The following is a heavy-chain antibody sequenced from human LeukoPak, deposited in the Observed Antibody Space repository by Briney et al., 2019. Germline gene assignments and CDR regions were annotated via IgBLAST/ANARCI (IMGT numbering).Heavy chain of an antibody. CDR3: ARAYYYGSGSYGLDY. CDR1: GASISSSF. CDR2: IHYTGGT. J-gene: IGHJ4*02. D-gene: IGHD3-10*01. V-gene: IGHV4-59*01. Sequence: KTSETLSLTCTVSGASISSSFWSWIRQPPGKGLECIGYIHYTGGTNYHPSLKSRLTISVDASKNQFSLKLTSVTAADTAVYYCARAYYYGSGSYGLDYWGQGTLVTVSS.